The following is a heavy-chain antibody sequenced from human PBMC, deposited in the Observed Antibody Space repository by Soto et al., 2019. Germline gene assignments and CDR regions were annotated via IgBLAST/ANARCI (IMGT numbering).Heavy chain of an antibody. J-gene: IGHJ4*02. V-gene: IGHV4-39*01. Sequence: QLQLQESGPGLVKPSETLSLTCTVSGGSISSSSYYWGWIRQPPGKGLEWIGSIYYSGSTYYNPSLKSRVTISVDTSKNQFSLKLSSVTAADTAVYYCARQMGHGDYCFDYWGQGTLVTVSS. D-gene: IGHD2-21*02. CDR3: ARQMGHGDYCFDY. CDR1: GGSISSSSYY. CDR2: IYYSGST.